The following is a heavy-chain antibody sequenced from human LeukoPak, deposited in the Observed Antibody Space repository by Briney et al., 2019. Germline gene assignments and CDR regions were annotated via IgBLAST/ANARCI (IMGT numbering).Heavy chain of an antibody. D-gene: IGHD3-3*01. CDR1: GYTFTGYY. Sequence: ASVKVSCKASGYTFTGYYMHWVRQAPGQGLEWMGWINPNSGGTNYAQKFQGRVTMTRDTSISTAYMELSRLRSDDTAVYYCARDHDFWSGQLDYWGQGTLVTVSS. CDR3: ARDHDFWSGQLDY. J-gene: IGHJ4*02. V-gene: IGHV1-2*02. CDR2: INPNSGGT.